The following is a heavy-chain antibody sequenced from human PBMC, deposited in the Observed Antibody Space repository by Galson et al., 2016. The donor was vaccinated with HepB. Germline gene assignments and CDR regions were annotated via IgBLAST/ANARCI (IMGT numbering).Heavy chain of an antibody. V-gene: IGHV3-30*03. CDR2: ILYDGTNK. CDR1: GFTFSTYG. J-gene: IGHJ4*02. Sequence: SLRLSCAASGFTFSTYGMHWVSQAPGKGLEGVAGILYDGTNKYYADSVKGRFTISRDNSKNPLYLQMNSLRAEDTALYYCESGEPIVGREFDYWGQGTLVTVSS. D-gene: IGHD2-21*01. CDR3: ESGEPIVGREFDY.